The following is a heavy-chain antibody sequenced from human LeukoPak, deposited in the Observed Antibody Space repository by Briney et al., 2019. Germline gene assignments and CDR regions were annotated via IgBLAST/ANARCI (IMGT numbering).Heavy chain of an antibody. V-gene: IGHV1-2*02. CDR3: ARDFWSGYYRETIDY. J-gene: IGHJ4*02. CDR2: INPNSGGT. D-gene: IGHD3-3*01. Sequence: ASVKVSCKASGHTFTGYYMHWVRQAPGQGLEWMGWINPNSGGTNYAQKFQGRVTMTRDTSISTAYMELSRLRSDDTAVYYWARDFWSGYYRETIDYWGQGTLVTVSS. CDR1: GHTFTGYY.